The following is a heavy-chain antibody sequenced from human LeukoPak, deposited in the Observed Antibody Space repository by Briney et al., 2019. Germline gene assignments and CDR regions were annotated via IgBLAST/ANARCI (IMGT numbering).Heavy chain of an antibody. CDR3: AGGTYCGGDCYHLFDY. D-gene: IGHD2-21*02. Sequence: VASVKVSCKASGYTFTSYDINWVRQATGQGLEWMGWMNPNSGNTGYAQKFQGRVTMTRNTSISTAYMELSSLRSEDAAVYYCAGGTYCGGDCYHLFDYWGQGTLVTVSS. CDR1: GYTFTSYD. V-gene: IGHV1-8*01. CDR2: MNPNSGNT. J-gene: IGHJ4*02.